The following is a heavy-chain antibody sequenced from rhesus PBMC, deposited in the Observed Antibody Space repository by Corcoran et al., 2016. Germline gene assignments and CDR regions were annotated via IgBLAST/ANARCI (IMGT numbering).Heavy chain of an antibody. D-gene: IGHD6-31*01. J-gene: IGHJ4*01. CDR1: GGSISSGYD. V-gene: IGHV4-76*01. CDR3: ARAAGYYYFDY. Sequence: QVQLQESGPGVVKPSETLSLTCAVSGGSISSGYDWSWIRQLPGKGLEWIGYIYGSSGSTNYNPSLKNRVTISKDASKNQFSLKLSSVTAADTAVYYCARAAGYYYFDYWGQGVLVTVSS. CDR2: IYGSSGST.